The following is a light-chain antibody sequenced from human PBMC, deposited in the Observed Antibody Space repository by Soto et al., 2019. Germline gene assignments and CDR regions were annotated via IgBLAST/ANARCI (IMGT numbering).Light chain of an antibody. CDR2: DAS. J-gene: IGKJ3*01. CDR3: QQYNSYSPIT. V-gene: IGKV1-5*02. Sequence: DIQMTQSPSTLSASVGDRVTIICRASQSISNWLAWYQQKPGKAPKLLIYDASSLESGVPSRFSGSGSGTEFTLTINSLQPDDFATYYCQQYNSYSPITFGPGTKVDSK. CDR1: QSISNW.